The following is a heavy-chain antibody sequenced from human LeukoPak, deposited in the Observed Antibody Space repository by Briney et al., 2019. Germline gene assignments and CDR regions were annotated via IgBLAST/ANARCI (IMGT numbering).Heavy chain of an antibody. Sequence: SETLSLTCAVSGYSISSGYYWGWIRQPPGKGLEWIGSIYHSGSTYYNPSLKSRVTISVDTSKNQFPLKLSSVTAADTAVYYCAILVRDSTSGVDAFDIWGQGTMVTVSS. CDR2: IYHSGST. D-gene: IGHD2-2*01. CDR3: AILVRDSTSGVDAFDI. V-gene: IGHV4-38-2*01. CDR1: GYSISSGYY. J-gene: IGHJ3*02.